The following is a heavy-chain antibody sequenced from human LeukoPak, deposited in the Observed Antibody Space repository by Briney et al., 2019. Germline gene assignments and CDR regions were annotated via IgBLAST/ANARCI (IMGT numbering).Heavy chain of an antibody. D-gene: IGHD6-19*01. J-gene: IGHJ4*02. Sequence: SVKVSCKASGGTFSSYAISWVRQAPGQGLEWMGGIIPIFGTANYAQKFQGRVTITADESTSTAYMELSSLRSEDTAVYYCAWPNSGWSYYFDYWGQGTLVTVSS. CDR1: GGTFSSYA. CDR3: AWPNSGWSYYFDY. CDR2: IIPIFGTA. V-gene: IGHV1-69*13.